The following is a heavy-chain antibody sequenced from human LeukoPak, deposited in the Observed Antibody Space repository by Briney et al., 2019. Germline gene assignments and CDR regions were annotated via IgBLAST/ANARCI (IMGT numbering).Heavy chain of an antibody. Sequence: GESLKISCKGSGYSFTSYWIGWVCQMPGKGLEWMGIICPGDSDTRYSPSFQGQVTISADKSISTAYLQWSSLKASDTAMYYCARPPDCGGDCSEYYFDYWGQGTLVTVSS. CDR1: GYSFTSYW. CDR3: ARPPDCGGDCSEYYFDY. D-gene: IGHD2-21*02. J-gene: IGHJ4*02. CDR2: ICPGDSDT. V-gene: IGHV5-51*01.